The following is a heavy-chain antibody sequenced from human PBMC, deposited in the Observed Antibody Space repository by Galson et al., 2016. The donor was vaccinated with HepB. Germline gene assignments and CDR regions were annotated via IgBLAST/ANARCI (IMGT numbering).Heavy chain of an antibody. CDR3: ARAYSSGWTGNYYGMDV. V-gene: IGHV3-13*01. CDR1: GFIFSDYD. J-gene: IGHJ6*04. Sequence: SLRLSCAASGFIFSDYDMHWVRQVTGKSLEWVSAIDSAGDTFYPGSVKGRFTISRENAKNSLYLQMNGLRAADTAVYYCARAYSSGWTGNYYGMDVWGKGTTVTVSS. D-gene: IGHD6-19*01. CDR2: IDSAGDT.